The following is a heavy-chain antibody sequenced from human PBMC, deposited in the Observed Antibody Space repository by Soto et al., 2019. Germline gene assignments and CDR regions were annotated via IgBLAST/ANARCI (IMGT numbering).Heavy chain of an antibody. CDR1: DYTFSSYG. Sequence: GASVKVSCKASDYTFSSYGISWVRQAPGQGLEWMGWISASNGNTNYAQKLQGRVTMTTDTSTSTAYLELRSLRSDDTAVYYCARLYPYYDILTGSQIYGFDFWGQGPMVTVAS. J-gene: IGHJ3*01. CDR2: ISASNGNT. CDR3: ARLYPYYDILTGSQIYGFDF. D-gene: IGHD3-9*01. V-gene: IGHV1-18*01.